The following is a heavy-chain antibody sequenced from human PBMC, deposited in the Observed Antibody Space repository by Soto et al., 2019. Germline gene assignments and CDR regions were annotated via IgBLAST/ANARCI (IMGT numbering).Heavy chain of an antibody. CDR2: VNHRGSS. Sequence: TSETLSLTCAVYGGSISGYYWSWIRQPPGKGLEWIGEVNHRGSSNYNPSLKSRVTISVDTSKNQFSLKLTSVTAADTAVYYCARGLLMRGYSGYSVFGHWGQGTLVTVSS. D-gene: IGHD5-12*01. J-gene: IGHJ4*02. CDR1: GGSISGYY. V-gene: IGHV4-34*01. CDR3: ARGLLMRGYSGYSVFGH.